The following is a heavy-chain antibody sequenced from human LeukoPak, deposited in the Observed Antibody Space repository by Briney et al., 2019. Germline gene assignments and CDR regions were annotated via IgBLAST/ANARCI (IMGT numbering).Heavy chain of an antibody. J-gene: IGHJ4*02. D-gene: IGHD2-15*01. Sequence: SQTLSLTCAVSGGSINSGDYSWSWIRQPPGKGLEWIGHIYHSGRTYYNPSLKSRVTISLGRSKTQFSLNLNSVTAADTAVYYCARHECGGSCYPEDYWGQGTLVTVSS. CDR2: IYHSGRT. V-gene: IGHV4-30-2*01. CDR1: GGSINSGDYS. CDR3: ARHECGGSCYPEDY.